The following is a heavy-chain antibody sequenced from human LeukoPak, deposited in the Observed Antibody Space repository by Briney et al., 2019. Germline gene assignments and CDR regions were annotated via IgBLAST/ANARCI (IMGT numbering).Heavy chain of an antibody. V-gene: IGHV6-1*01. J-gene: IGHJ4*02. CDR1: GDSVSTNRGA. Sequence: SQTLSLTCFISGDSVSTNRGAWNWFRQSPSRGLEWLGRTYYRSRWYNDYSPSVKSRIIINPDTSKSQFTLHLNSVTPEDTAMYYCAKDPIAVDRTTTSHFDYWGQGTLVTVSS. CDR2: TYYRSRWYN. CDR3: AKDPIAVDRTTTSHFDY. D-gene: IGHD6-19*01.